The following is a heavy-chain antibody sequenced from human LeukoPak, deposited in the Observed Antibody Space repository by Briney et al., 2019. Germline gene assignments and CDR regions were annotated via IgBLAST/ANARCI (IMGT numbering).Heavy chain of an antibody. CDR2: ISGSGGST. D-gene: IGHD2-8*02. J-gene: IGHJ6*03. CDR3: ARGLAPYSYQYTGHDPYYYYNMDV. CDR1: GFTFSSYG. Sequence: PGGSLGLSCAASGFTFSSYGMSWVRQASGKGLEWASAISGSGGSTYYADSVKGRFTISRDNSKNTLYLQMNSLRAEDTAVYYCARGLAPYSYQYTGHDPYYYYNMDVWGKGTTIIISS. V-gene: IGHV3-23*01.